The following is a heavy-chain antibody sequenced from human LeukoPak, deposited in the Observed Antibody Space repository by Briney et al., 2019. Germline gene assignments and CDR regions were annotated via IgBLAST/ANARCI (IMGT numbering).Heavy chain of an antibody. V-gene: IGHV4-4*02. J-gene: IGHJ4*02. CDR2: IYHSGST. CDR1: GGSISSSNW. CDR3: ARDEVVVTSSGRVSYYFDY. D-gene: IGHD3-22*01. Sequence: SGTLSLTCAVSGGSISSSNWWSWVRQPPGKGLEWIGEIYHSGSTNYNPSLKSRVTISVDTSKNQFSLKLSSVTAADTAVYYYARDEVVVTSSGRVSYYFDYWGQGTLVTVSS.